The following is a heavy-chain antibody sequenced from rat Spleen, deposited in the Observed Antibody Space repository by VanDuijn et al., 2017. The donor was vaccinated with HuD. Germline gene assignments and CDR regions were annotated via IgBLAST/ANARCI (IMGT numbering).Heavy chain of an antibody. V-gene: IGHV5S13*01. D-gene: IGHD1-12*02. J-gene: IGHJ4*01. CDR2: ISTGGGNT. Sequence: EVQLVESGGGLVQPGRSLKLSCVASGFTLNDYWMNWIRQAPGKGLEWVASISTGGGNTYYRDSVKGRFTISRDNAKNTQYLQMDSLRSEETATYYCARQYDGTYYHVMDAWGQGASVTVSS. CDR3: ARQYDGTYYHVMDA. CDR1: GFTLNDYW.